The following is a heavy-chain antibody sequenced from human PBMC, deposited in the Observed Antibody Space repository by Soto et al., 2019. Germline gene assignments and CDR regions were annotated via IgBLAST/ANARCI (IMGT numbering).Heavy chain of an antibody. CDR1: GYTFTSYA. D-gene: IGHD2-15*01. J-gene: IGHJ4*02. Sequence: QVQLVQSGAEEKKPGASVKVSCKASGYTFTSYAMHWVRQAPGQRLEWMGWINAGNANTKHSHNFQGRVTIARDTSASTAYMELSSLRSEDTAVYYCARGVAPYYFDYWGQGTLVTVSS. CDR2: INAGNANT. CDR3: ARGVAPYYFDY. V-gene: IGHV1-3*05.